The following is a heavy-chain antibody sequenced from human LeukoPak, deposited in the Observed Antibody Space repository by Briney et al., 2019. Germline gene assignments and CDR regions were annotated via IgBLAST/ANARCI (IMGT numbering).Heavy chain of an antibody. V-gene: IGHV4-31*03. CDR3: ARPFRSRGTNRGLPEFDP. CDR1: GGSISSGGYY. Sequence: PSQTLSLTCTVSGGSISSGGYYWSWIRQHPGKGLEWIGYIYYSGSTYYNPSLKSRVTISVDTSKNQFSLKLSSVTAADTAVYYCARPFRSRGTNRGLPEFDPWGQGTLVTVSS. J-gene: IGHJ5*02. D-gene: IGHD1-14*01. CDR2: IYYSGST.